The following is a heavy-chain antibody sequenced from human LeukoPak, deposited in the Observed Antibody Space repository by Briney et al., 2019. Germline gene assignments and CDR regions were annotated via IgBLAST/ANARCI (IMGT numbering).Heavy chain of an antibody. V-gene: IGHV3-30*04. D-gene: IGHD4-23*01. CDR1: GFTFSTYP. CDR2: ISNDGSDK. CDR3: ARDPLVVTRVGVAFDI. Sequence: GGSLRLSCAASGFTFSTYPVHWVRQAPGKGLEWVTVISNDGSDKSYADSVKGRFTISRDNSKNTLWLQMNSLRVEDTAVYYCARDPLVVTRVGVAFDIWGQGTMVTVSS. J-gene: IGHJ3*02.